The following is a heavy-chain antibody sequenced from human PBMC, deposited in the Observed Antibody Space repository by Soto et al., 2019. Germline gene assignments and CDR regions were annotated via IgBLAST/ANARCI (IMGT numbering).Heavy chain of an antibody. CDR3: ARGWGSSGWYYYGMDV. Sequence: SETLSLTCAVYGGSFSGYYWSWIRQPPGKGLEWIGEINHSGSTNYNPSLKSRVTISADTSKNQFSLKLSSVTAADTAVYYCARGWGSSGWYYYGMDVWGQGTTVTVSS. J-gene: IGHJ6*02. D-gene: IGHD6-19*01. V-gene: IGHV4-34*01. CDR1: GGSFSGYY. CDR2: INHSGST.